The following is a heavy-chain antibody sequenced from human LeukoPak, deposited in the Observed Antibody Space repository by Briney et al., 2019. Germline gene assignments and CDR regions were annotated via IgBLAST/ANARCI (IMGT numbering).Heavy chain of an antibody. CDR3: ARQFARDAAFDI. CDR2: ISSSSGYI. J-gene: IGHJ3*02. D-gene: IGHD3-10*01. V-gene: IGHV3-21*01. CDR1: GFTFSSYS. Sequence: GGSLRLSCAASGFTFSSYSMNWVRQAPGKGLEWVSSISSSSGYIYYADSVKGRFTISRDNAKNSLYLQMNSLRAEDTAVYYCARQFARDAAFDIWGQGTMVTVSS.